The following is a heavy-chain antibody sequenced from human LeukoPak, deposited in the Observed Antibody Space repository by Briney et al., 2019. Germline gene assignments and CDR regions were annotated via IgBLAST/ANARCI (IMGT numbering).Heavy chain of an antibody. CDR2: ISTYNGNT. J-gene: IGHJ3*02. Sequence: ASVKVSCKASGYTFTSHGISWVRQAPGQGLEWMGWISTYNGNTHSAQKFQGRVTMTTDTSTTTAYMELRSLRSDDTAVYYCARDFAVYSGSYGAFDIWGQGTMVTVSS. V-gene: IGHV1-18*01. D-gene: IGHD1-26*01. CDR3: ARDFAVYSGSYGAFDI. CDR1: GYTFTSHG.